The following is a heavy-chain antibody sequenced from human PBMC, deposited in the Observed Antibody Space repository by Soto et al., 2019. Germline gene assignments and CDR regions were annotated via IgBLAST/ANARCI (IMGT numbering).Heavy chain of an antibody. V-gene: IGHV3-72*01. CDR1: GFTFSDHY. J-gene: IGHJ6*02. D-gene: IGHD2-2*01. Sequence: GGSLRLSCAASGFTFSDHYMDWVRQAPGKGLEWVGRTRNKANSYTTEYAASVKGRFTISRDDSKNSLYLQMNSLKTEDTAVYYCARGGYCSSTSCFNYYGLDVWGQGATVTVSS. CDR2: TRNKANSYTT. CDR3: ARGGYCSSTSCFNYYGLDV.